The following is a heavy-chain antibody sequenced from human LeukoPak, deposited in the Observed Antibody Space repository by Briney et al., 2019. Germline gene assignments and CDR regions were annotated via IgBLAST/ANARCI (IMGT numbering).Heavy chain of an antibody. CDR3: ARGAYSSSYNWFDP. CDR2: INTNTGNP. J-gene: IGHJ5*02. CDR1: GYTFTSYA. Sequence: ASVKVSCKASGYTFTSYAMNWVRQAPGQGLEWMGWINTNTGNPTYAQGFTGRFVFSLDTSVSTAYLQISSLKAEDTAVYYCARGAYSSSYNWFDPWGQGTLVTVSS. D-gene: IGHD6-13*01. V-gene: IGHV7-4-1*02.